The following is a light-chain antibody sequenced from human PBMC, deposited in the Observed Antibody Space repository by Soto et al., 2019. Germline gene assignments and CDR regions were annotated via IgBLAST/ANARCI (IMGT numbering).Light chain of an antibody. V-gene: IGKV3-20*01. CDR3: QQYGSSFPWT. CDR2: GAS. CDR1: QSVSSSY. Sequence: EFVLTQSPGTLSLSPGERATLSCRASQSVSSSYLAWYQQKPGQAPRLLIYGASSRATGIPDRFSGSGSGTDFTLTISRLEPEDSAVYYCQQYGSSFPWTFGQGTKVEIK. J-gene: IGKJ1*01.